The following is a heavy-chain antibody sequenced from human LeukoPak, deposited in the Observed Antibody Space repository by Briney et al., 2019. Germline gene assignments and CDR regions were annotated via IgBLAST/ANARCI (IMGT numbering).Heavy chain of an antibody. D-gene: IGHD1-7*01. Sequence: GGSLRLSCAASGFTFSSNGMSWVRQAPGQGLEWVSAISSSGSDRYYADSVKGRFTISRDNAKQSLYLQMNSLRAEDTSVYYFARPSRELGGYAPWELMPPFDYWGQGTLVTVSS. CDR1: GFTFSSNG. J-gene: IGHJ4*02. CDR3: ARPSRELGGYAPWELMPPFDY. V-gene: IGHV3-21*01. CDR2: ISSSGSDR.